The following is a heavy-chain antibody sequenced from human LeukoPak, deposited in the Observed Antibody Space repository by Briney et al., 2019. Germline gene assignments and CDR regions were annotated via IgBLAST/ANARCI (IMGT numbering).Heavy chain of an antibody. J-gene: IGHJ6*02. V-gene: IGHV3-7*01. CDR1: GFTFSSYW. D-gene: IGHD1-26*01. CDR3: ARMESWELPVSATKYYYGMDV. CDR2: IKQDGSEK. Sequence: GGSLRLSCAAPGFTFSSYWMSWVRQAPGKGLEWVANIKQDGSEKYYVDSVKGRFTISRDNAKSSLYLQMNSLRAEDTAVYYCARMESWELPVSATKYYYGMDVWGQGTTVTVSS.